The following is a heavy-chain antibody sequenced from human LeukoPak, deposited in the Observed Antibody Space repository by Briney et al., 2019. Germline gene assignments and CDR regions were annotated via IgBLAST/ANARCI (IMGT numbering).Heavy chain of an antibody. J-gene: IGHJ4*02. V-gene: IGHV3-23*01. Sequence: GGSLRLSCAASGFTFSSYAMSWVRQAPGKGLEWVSAISGSGGSTYYSDPVKGRFTISRDNSKNTLYLQMNSLRAEDTAVYYCARDPRHSRNFDYWGQGTLVTVSS. CDR2: ISGSGGST. D-gene: IGHD6-13*01. CDR1: GFTFSSYA. CDR3: ARDPRHSRNFDY.